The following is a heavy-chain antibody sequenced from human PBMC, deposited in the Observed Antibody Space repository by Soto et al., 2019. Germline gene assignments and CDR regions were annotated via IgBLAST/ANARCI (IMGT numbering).Heavy chain of an antibody. V-gene: IGHV3-74*01. J-gene: IGHJ4*02. CDR1: ELTCSMFG. CDR3: APAQVDN. CDR2: VISDGNTI. Sequence: GGALRLICASSELTCSMFGMHWVRQAPGKGLEWVSRVISDGNTIDYADSVKGRFTVSRDNAKNTLYLQMNTRRAEDTAVNYCAPAQVDNWGKGTLVSV.